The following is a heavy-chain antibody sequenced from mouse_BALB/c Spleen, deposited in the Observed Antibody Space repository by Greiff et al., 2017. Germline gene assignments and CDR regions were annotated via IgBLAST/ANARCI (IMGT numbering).Heavy chain of an antibody. J-gene: IGHJ3*01. CDR3: ARGESWFAY. CDR2: ISSGSSTI. Sequence: EVKVVESGGGLVQPGGSLKLSCAASGFTFSSFGMHWVRQAPEKGLEWVAYISSGSSTIYYADTVKGRFTISRDNPKNTLFLQMTSLRSEDTAMYYCARGESWFAYWGQGTLVTVSA. CDR1: GFTFSSFG. V-gene: IGHV5-17*02.